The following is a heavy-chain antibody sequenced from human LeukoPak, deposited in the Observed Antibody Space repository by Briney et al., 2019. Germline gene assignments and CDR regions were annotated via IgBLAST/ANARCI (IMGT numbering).Heavy chain of an antibody. V-gene: IGHV3-64*01. CDR1: GFTFRSYG. J-gene: IGHJ1*01. D-gene: IGHD3-22*01. CDR3: ATYYYDSGGFHFHH. Sequence: GGSLRLSCAASGFTFRSYGMHWVRQAPGKGLEYVSAISGNGGRTYYANSVKGRFTISRDNSRNTLYLQMGSLRAEDMAVYYCATYYYDSGGFHFHHWGQGTLVTVSS. CDR2: ISGNGGRT.